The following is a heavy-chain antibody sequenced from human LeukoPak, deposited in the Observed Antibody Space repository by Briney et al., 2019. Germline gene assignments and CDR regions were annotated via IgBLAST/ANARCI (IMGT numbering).Heavy chain of an antibody. V-gene: IGHV3-48*01. Sequence: GGSLRLSCVASGFTFSSYSMNWVRQAPGKGLEGVSYISGSSGTIYYADSVKGRFTISRDNAKNSLYLQMNSLRAEDTAVYYCARRSEFGVLYYMDIWGKGSTVTVSS. CDR2: ISGSSGTI. D-gene: IGHD3-16*01. CDR1: GFTFSSYS. CDR3: ARRSEFGVLYYMDI. J-gene: IGHJ6*03.